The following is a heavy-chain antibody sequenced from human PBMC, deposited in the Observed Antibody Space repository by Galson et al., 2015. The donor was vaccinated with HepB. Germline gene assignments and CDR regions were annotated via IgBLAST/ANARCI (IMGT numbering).Heavy chain of an antibody. CDR1: GFTFSGYW. V-gene: IGHV3-7*01. CDR3: ARDHYYYGSGSYYNDY. Sequence: SLRLSCAASGFTFSGYWMSWVRQAPGKGLEWVANIKQDGSEKYYVDSVKGRFTISRDNAKNSLYLQMNSLRAEDTAVYYCARDHYYYGSGSYYNDYWGQGTLVTVSS. J-gene: IGHJ4*02. D-gene: IGHD3-10*01. CDR2: IKQDGSEK.